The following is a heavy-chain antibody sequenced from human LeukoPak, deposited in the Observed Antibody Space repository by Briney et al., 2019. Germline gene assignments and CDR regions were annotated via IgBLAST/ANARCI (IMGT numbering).Heavy chain of an antibody. CDR3: ARHEHSASFYGLSWFDP. D-gene: IGHD4-17*01. CDR2: MYHSGST. V-gene: IGHV4-39*01. CDR1: GDSISSTGYY. J-gene: IGHJ5*02. Sequence: SETLSLTCTVSGDSISSTGYYWGWIRQPPEKGLEWIASMYHSGSTYHNPSLKSRVTISVDTSKNQLSLKLSSVTAADTAIYYCARHEHSASFYGLSWFDPWGQGTLVTVSS.